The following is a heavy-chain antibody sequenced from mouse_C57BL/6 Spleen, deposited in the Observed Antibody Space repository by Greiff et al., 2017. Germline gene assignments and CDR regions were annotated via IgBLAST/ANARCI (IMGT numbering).Heavy chain of an antibody. J-gene: IGHJ4*01. V-gene: IGHV1-69*01. CDR1: GYTFTSYW. D-gene: IGHD1-1*01. Sequence: VQLQQPGAELVMPGASVKLSCKASGYTFTSYWMHWVKQRPGQGLEWIGEIDPSDSYTNYNQKFKGKSTLTVDKSSSTAYMQLSSLTSEDAAVYYCARRDYYGSSPAMDYWGQGTSVTVSS. CDR2: IDPSDSYT. CDR3: ARRDYYGSSPAMDY.